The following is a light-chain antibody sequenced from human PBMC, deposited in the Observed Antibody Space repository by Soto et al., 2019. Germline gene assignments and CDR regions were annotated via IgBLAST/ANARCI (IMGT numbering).Light chain of an antibody. CDR1: QTISSW. J-gene: IGKJ1*01. Sequence: RMTQSPSSLSASTGDRVTITCRASQTISSWLAWYQQKPGKAPKLLIYKASTLKSGVPSRFSGSGSGTEFTLTISSLQPDDFATYYCQHYNSYSEAFGQGTKVELK. CDR2: KAS. CDR3: QHYNSYSEA. V-gene: IGKV1-5*03.